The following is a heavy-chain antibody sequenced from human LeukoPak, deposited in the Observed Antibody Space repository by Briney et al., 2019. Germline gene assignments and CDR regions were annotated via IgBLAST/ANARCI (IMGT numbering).Heavy chain of an antibody. Sequence: SQTLSLTFAISGDSLSNNNVAWRWLRQSPAGGLEWLLRTYSRPKFNPSYAVSVTTPIAINSDTSKNQFSLQLNSVTPEDTGVYYCARGSHSSFDYWGQGTLVTVSS. CDR1: GDSLSNNNVA. CDR3: ARGSHSSFDY. CDR2: TYSRPKFNP. D-gene: IGHD3-10*01. J-gene: IGHJ4*02. V-gene: IGHV6-1*01.